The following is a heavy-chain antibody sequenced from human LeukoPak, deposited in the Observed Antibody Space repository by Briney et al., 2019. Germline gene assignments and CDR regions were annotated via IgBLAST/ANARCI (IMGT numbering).Heavy chain of an antibody. CDR1: GFTFRSYT. CDR3: AKTVVSTGWNYYDY. D-gene: IGHD2-8*02. V-gene: IGHV3-23*01. Sequence: GGSLRLSCVSSGFTFRSYTMSWVRQAPGKGLEWVSSASGSESRTYYADSVKGRFTISRDNSKNTMYLQMNSLRAEDTALYYCAKTVVSTGWNYYDYWGQGTLVTVSP. CDR2: ASGSESRT. J-gene: IGHJ4*02.